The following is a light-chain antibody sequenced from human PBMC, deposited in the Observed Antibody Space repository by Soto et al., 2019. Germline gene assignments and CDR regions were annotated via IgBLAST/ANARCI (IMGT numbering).Light chain of an antibody. V-gene: IGKV1-12*01. Sequence: QLTRSPSSLSASIGDRVTITFRASQDINSYLAWYQQKPGKAPNLMIYEASILQRGVPSRFSGSNSGTDFTLTISSLKDEDFATYDCQQADTFTITFGQGTRLEIK. CDR2: EAS. CDR3: QQADTFTIT. J-gene: IGKJ5*01. CDR1: QDINSY.